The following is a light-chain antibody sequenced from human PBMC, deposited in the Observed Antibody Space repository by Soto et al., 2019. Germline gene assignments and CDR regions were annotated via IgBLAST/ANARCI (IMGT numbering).Light chain of an antibody. V-gene: IGKV1-39*01. CDR2: GAS. CDR1: QYIGDF. Sequence: DIQMTQSPSSLSASVGDRVTITCRASQYIGDFLNWYQQTPGKAPKLLIFGASNLHIGVPSRFSGSGSGTEFTLTISSLQPEDFATYYCQQSYSTPPTFGQGTKVDNK. J-gene: IGKJ1*01. CDR3: QQSYSTPPT.